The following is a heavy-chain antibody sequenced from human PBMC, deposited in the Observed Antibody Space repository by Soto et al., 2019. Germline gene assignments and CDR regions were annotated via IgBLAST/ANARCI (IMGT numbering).Heavy chain of an antibody. CDR3: ARDRGGYDFEY. CDR1: GFTFSSYS. CDR2: ISVSSSYI. Sequence: GGSLRLSCAASGFTFSSYSMNWVRQAPGKGLEWVSSISVSSSYIYYADSVKGRFTLSIDNAKNSLYLQINSLKAEDTAVYYCARDRGGYDFEYWGQETLVTVSS. D-gene: IGHD5-12*01. J-gene: IGHJ4*02. V-gene: IGHV3-21*01.